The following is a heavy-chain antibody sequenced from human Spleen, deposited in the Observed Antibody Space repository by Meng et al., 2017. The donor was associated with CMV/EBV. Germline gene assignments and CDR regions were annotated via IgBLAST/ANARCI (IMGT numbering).Heavy chain of an antibody. J-gene: IGHJ6*02. D-gene: IGHD3-16*01. CDR3: AKAGGQYYYGTDV. CDR2: IYSLGAK. Sequence: GGSLRLSCAASGFTFSRCRCRMRWVRQAPGKGLEWVSVIYSLGAKHYADSVKGRFSISRDTSKNTVYLQMNSLRAEDAGIYYCAKAGGQYYYGTDVWGQGTTVTVSS. CDR1: GFTFSRCRC. V-gene: IGHV3-53*01.